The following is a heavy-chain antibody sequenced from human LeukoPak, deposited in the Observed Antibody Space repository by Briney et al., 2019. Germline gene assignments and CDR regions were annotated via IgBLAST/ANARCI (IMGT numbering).Heavy chain of an antibody. V-gene: IGHV3-30-3*01. D-gene: IGHD3-10*01. J-gene: IGHJ4*02. CDR1: GFTFSNYW. Sequence: GGSLRLSCAASGFTFSNYWMSWVRQAPGKGLEWVAVISYDGSNKYYADSVKGRFTISRDNSKNTLYLQMNSLRAEDTAVYYCARAPTLYGSGPVLDYRGQGTLVTVSS. CDR2: ISYDGSNK. CDR3: ARAPTLYGSGPVLDY.